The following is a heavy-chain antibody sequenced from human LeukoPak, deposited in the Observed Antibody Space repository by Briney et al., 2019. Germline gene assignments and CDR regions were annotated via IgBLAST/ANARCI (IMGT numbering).Heavy chain of an antibody. CDR3: GKAGGSYYGSGSDLIDS. CDR1: GFTFNDYY. J-gene: IGHJ4*02. D-gene: IGHD3-10*01. CDR2: ISSSGTYT. V-gene: IGHV3-11*06. Sequence: GGSLRLSCAASGFTFNDYYMNWIRQAPGKGLEWLSYISSSGTYTNYADSVRGRFTISRDNARNSVHLQMSNLRVEDTAVYYCGKAGGSYYGSGSDLIDSWGQGTLVTVSS.